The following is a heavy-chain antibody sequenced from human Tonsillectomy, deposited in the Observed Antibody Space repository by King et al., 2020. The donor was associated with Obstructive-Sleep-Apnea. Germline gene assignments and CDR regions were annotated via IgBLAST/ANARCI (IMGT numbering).Heavy chain of an antibody. V-gene: IGHV4-30-2*06. CDR3: ARKNSGFPTDCFDP. CDR1: GDSISSGTYA. D-gene: IGHD5-12*01. J-gene: IGHJ5*02. CDR2: INHSGST. Sequence: QLQESGSGLVKPSQTLSLTCAVSGDSISSGTYAWNWIRQSPGKGLEWIAYINHSGSTYYNPSLNSRVTISVDRSKKQFSLKLSYVTAADTAVYYCARKNSGFPTDCFDPWGQGTLVTVSS.